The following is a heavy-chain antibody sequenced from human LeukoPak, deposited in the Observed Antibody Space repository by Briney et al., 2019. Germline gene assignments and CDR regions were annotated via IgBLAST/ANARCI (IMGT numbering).Heavy chain of an antibody. D-gene: IGHD5-18*01. V-gene: IGHV5-51*01. CDR2: IDPGDSDT. J-gene: IGHJ4*02. CDR3: ARQTAMGRSGDY. Sequence: GESLKISCKASGYSFTNYWLGWVRQTPGKGLEWMGIIDPGDSDTRYTPSFQGQVTISADKSLSTAYLQWNSLKASDTAMYYCARQTAMGRSGDYWGQGTLVTVSS. CDR1: GYSFTNYW.